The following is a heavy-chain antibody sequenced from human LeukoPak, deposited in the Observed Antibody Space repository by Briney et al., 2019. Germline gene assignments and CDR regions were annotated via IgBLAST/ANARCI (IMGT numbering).Heavy chain of an antibody. CDR1: GVTVSSHY. CDR3: VISPNTYYFDY. CDR2: IYSGGST. V-gene: IGHV3-53*01. D-gene: IGHD2-2*02. J-gene: IGHJ4*02. Sequence: GGSLRLSCAASGVTVSSHYMSWVRQAPGKGLEWVSFIYSGGSTYYADSVKGRFTISRDSSKNTLYLQMNSLRAEDTAVYYCVISPNTYYFDYWGQGTLVTVSS.